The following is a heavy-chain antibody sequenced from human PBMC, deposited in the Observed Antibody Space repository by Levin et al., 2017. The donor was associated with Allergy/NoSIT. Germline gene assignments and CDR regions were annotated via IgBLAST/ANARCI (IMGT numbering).Heavy chain of an antibody. CDR2: IGGSGGNI. V-gene: IGHV3-23*01. D-gene: IGHD2-15*01. J-gene: IGHJ5*02. Sequence: AASVKVSCAASGFTFSSYAMSWVRQAPGKGLEWVSIIGGSGGNIFYADSLKGRFTISRDNSNNTLYLQMNSLRAEDTAVYYCAKDRYCSGGSCFSDLWGQGTLVTVSS. CDR1: GFTFSSYA. CDR3: AKDRYCSGGSCFSDL.